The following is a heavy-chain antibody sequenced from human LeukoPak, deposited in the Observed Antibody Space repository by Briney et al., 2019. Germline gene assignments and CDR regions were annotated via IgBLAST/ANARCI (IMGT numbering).Heavy chain of an antibody. J-gene: IGHJ5*02. D-gene: IGHD2-2*01. CDR3: ARASHCSSTSCYFDP. V-gene: IGHV4-61*02. Sequence: PSETLSLTCTVSGGSISSGSYYWSWIRQPAGKGLEWIGRIYTSGSTNYNPSLKSRVTISVDTSKNQFSLKLSSVTAADTAVYYCARASHCSSTSCYFDPWGQGTLVTVSS. CDR2: IYTSGST. CDR1: GGSISSGSYY.